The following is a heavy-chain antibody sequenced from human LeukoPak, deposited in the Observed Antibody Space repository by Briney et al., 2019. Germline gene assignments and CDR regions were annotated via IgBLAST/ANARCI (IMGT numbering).Heavy chain of an antibody. J-gene: IGHJ5*02. CDR3: ARDGVPAAMGVNWFDP. Sequence: ASVKVSCKASGYTFTSYAMHWVRQAPGQRLEWMGWINAGNGNTKYSQKFQGRVTITRDTSASTAYMELSSLRSEDTAVYYCARDGVPAAMGVNWFDPWGQGTLVTVSP. CDR2: INAGNGNT. V-gene: IGHV1-3*01. D-gene: IGHD2-2*01. CDR1: GYTFTSYA.